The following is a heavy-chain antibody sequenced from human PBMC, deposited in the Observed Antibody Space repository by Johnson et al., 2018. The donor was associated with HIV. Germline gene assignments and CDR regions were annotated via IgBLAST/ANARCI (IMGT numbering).Heavy chain of an antibody. V-gene: IGHV3-30*14. Sequence: QVQLVESGGGVVQPGGSLRLSCAASGFTFTIYALYWVRQAPGKGLEWVTVISHDGSNKYYADSVKGRFTISRDNSKNTLYLQMNSLRAGDTAVYYCARDLRAFDIWGQGTMVTVS. CDR2: ISHDGSNK. CDR3: ARDLRAFDI. CDR1: GFTFTIYA. J-gene: IGHJ3*02.